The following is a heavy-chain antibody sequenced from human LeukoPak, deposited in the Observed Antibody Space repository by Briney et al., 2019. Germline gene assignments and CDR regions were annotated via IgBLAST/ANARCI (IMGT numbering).Heavy chain of an antibody. J-gene: IGHJ4*02. D-gene: IGHD3-10*01. CDR1: GFTFDDYG. CDR2: INWNGGST. CDR3: ARETYYYGSGSYFRPFDY. Sequence: GGSLRLSCAASGFTFDDYGMSWVRQAPGKGLEWVSGINWNGGSTGYADSVKGRFTISRDNAKNSLYLQMNSLRAEDTALYYCARETYYYGSGSYFRPFDYWGQGTLVTVSS. V-gene: IGHV3-20*04.